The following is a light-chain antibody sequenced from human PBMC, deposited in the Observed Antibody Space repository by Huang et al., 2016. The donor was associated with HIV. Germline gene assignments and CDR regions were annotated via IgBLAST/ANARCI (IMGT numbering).Light chain of an antibody. CDR2: DAS. V-gene: IGKV3-20*01. CDR3: QQYHSSPWT. CDR1: QSVSSNY. J-gene: IGKJ1*01. Sequence: EFVLTQSPGTLSLSPGDGATLSCRASQSVSSNYLAWYQQKPGQAPRILIYDASSRATGIPDRFSGSGSGTDFTLTISRLEPEDFAVYYCQQYHSSPWTFGQGTRVEIK.